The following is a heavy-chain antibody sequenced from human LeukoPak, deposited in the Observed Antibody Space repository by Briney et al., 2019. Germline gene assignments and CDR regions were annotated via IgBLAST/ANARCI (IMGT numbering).Heavy chain of an antibody. CDR2: ISTTGYTI. V-gene: IGHV3-11*04. Sequence: GGPLRLSCAASGFTFSSYWMSWIRQAPGQGLEWLSYISTTGYTIYYADSVKGRFTISRDNTQNSLFLQMDSLRVEDTAVYYCARDYASEYMDVWGKGTTVTVSS. CDR3: ARDYASEYMDV. CDR1: GFTFSSYW. D-gene: IGHD3-16*01. J-gene: IGHJ6*03.